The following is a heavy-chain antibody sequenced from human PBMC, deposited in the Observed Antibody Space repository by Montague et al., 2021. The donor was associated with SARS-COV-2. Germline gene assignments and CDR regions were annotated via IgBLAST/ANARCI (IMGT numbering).Heavy chain of an antibody. CDR1: GFTFSSYA. D-gene: IGHD6-13*01. CDR2: ISGSGGRT. CDR3: AKVGSSWYHGYYYGMDV. J-gene: IGHJ6*02. V-gene: IGHV3-23*01. Sequence: SLRLSCVASGFTFSSYAMSWVRQAPGKGLEWVSAISGSGGRTYYSDSVKVRFTISRDNSKNTLYLQMNSLRAEDTAVCYCAKVGSSWYHGYYYGMDVWGQGTTVTVSS.